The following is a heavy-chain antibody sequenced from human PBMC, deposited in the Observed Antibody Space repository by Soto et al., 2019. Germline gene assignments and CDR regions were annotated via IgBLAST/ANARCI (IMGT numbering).Heavy chain of an antibody. Sequence: EVQLVESGGDLVQPGGSLRLSCAVSGFSFRNYWMSWVRQAPGKGLEWVANINHDGSEQNFLDSVKGRFTISRDNGKNSLFLQMNSLRAEDTAVYYCASDIGYSSFDYWGQGTLVTVSS. CDR1: GFSFRNYW. D-gene: IGHD2-15*01. CDR2: INHDGSEQ. CDR3: ASDIGYSSFDY. J-gene: IGHJ4*02. V-gene: IGHV3-7*01.